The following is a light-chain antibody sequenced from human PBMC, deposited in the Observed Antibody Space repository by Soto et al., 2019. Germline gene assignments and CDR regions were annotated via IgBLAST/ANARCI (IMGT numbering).Light chain of an antibody. Sequence: EIVLTQSPATLSFSPVERATLSCRASQSASSYLAWYQQKPGQAPRLLIYDASNRATGIPARFSGSGSGTDFTLTISSLEPEDFAVYYCQQRSNWITFGQGTRREIK. J-gene: IGKJ5*01. CDR3: QQRSNWIT. CDR1: QSASSY. CDR2: DAS. V-gene: IGKV3-11*01.